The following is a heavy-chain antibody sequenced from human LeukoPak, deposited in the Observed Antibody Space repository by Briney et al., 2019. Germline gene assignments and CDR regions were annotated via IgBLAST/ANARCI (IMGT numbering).Heavy chain of an antibody. J-gene: IGHJ4*02. CDR2: ISYDGTNR. V-gene: IGHV3-33*05. Sequence: AGGSLRLSCAASGFIFSTLGLHWVRQAPGKGLEWVTFISYDGTNRYYADSVKGRFTISRDNSKNTLSLQMNSLREEDTAIYYCARPRIALAATSYFDYWGQGTLVTVSS. CDR1: GFIFSTLG. CDR3: ARPRIALAATSYFDY. D-gene: IGHD6-13*01.